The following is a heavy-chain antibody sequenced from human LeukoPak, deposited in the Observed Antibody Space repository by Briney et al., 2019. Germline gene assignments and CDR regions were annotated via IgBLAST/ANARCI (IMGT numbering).Heavy chain of an antibody. CDR1: GFTFDDYG. Sequence: PGGSLRLSCAASGFTFDDYGMGWVRQAPGKGLEWVSGINWNGGSTGYADSVKGRFTISRDNAKNSLYLQMNSLRAEDTALYYCARDGNWNYGEFFDYWGQGTLVTVSS. CDR3: ARDGNWNYGEFFDY. CDR2: INWNGGST. V-gene: IGHV3-20*04. D-gene: IGHD1-7*01. J-gene: IGHJ4*02.